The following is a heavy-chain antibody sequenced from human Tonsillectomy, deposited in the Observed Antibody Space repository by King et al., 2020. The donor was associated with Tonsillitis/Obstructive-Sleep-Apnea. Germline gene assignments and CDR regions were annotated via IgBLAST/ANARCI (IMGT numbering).Heavy chain of an antibody. J-gene: IGHJ4*02. D-gene: IGHD1-26*01. V-gene: IGHV3-49*04. CDR1: GFTFGDYA. CDR2: IRGKAYGGTT. Sequence: VQVVESGGGLVQPGRSLRLSCTPSGFTFGDYAMNWVRQAPGKGLEWVGFIRGKAYGGTTEYAASVKGRFTISRDDSKSIAYLQMNSLKSEDTAVYYCTKDPSGSYFDYWGQGTLVTVSS. CDR3: TKDPSGSYFDY.